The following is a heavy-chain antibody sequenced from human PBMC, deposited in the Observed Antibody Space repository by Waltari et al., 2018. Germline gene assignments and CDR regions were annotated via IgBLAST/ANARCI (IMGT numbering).Heavy chain of an antibody. CDR1: GFTFSSDG. Sequence: QVRLVGSGGGVVQPGGSLRLSCAASGFTFSSDGMHWVSQAPGEGLEWVALIAYGGSNKSYADSVKGRFTIPRDNSKNTLYLQMNCLRAEDTAVYYCANAPEGMGNWCQGTLVTVSS. J-gene: IGHJ4*02. CDR2: IAYGGSNK. D-gene: IGHD7-27*01. CDR3: ANAPEGMGN. V-gene: IGHV3-30*02.